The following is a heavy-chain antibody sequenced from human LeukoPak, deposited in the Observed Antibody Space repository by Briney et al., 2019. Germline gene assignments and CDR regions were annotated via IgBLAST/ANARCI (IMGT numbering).Heavy chain of an antibody. J-gene: IGHJ4*02. CDR3: AKGSDPFRWFGEFNVKLPRPIRHYYFDS. Sequence: GASVKVSCKASGYTFTSYGISWVRQAPGQGLEWLGWISVYNVNTNYAQKLQGRVTMTTDTSTSTVYMELRSLRSDDTAVYYCAKGSDPFRWFGEFNVKLPRPIRHYYFDSWGQGTLVTVSS. CDR1: GYTFTSYG. CDR2: ISVYNVNT. V-gene: IGHV1-18*01. D-gene: IGHD3-10*01.